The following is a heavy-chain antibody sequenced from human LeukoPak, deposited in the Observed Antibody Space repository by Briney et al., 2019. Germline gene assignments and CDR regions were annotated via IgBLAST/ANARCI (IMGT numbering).Heavy chain of an antibody. J-gene: IGHJ4*02. Sequence: GGSLRLSCAASGFTFSSYAMSWVRQAPGKGLEWVSSISGSGGSKYFADSVTGRFTLSRDISLNTLYLQMNSLRAEDTDVYYCAKAGGFCSGTSCPTDSWGQGTLVTVSS. CDR3: AKAGGFCSGTSCPTDS. D-gene: IGHD2-2*01. CDR1: GFTFSSYA. CDR2: ISGSGGSK. V-gene: IGHV3-23*01.